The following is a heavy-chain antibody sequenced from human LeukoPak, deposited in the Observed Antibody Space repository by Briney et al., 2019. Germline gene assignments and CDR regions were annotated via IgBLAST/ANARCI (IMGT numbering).Heavy chain of an antibody. V-gene: IGHV3-21*01. CDR1: GFTFSTCS. J-gene: IGHJ4*02. D-gene: IGHD1-26*01. CDR2: ISGSSYHI. Sequence: GGSLRLSCAASGFTFSTCSMKWVRQAPGNALEWVSSISGSSYHIYYADSVKGRFTISRDNANNLLYLQMNSLRAEDTAVYYCASGTIVGARGADNWGQGTLVTVSS. CDR3: ASGTIVGARGADN.